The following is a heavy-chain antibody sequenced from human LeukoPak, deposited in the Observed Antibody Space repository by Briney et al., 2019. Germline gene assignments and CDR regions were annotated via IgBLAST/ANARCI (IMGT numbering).Heavy chain of an antibody. Sequence: SQTLSLTCAISGDSVSSNSAAWNWIRQSPSRGLEWLGRTWYMSKWKTEYAVSVHSRITIYADTSKNQFSLHLSSVTPEDTAVYYCAGAGHGSHWFDPWGQGTLVTVSS. D-gene: IGHD6-19*01. V-gene: IGHV6-1*01. CDR1: GDSVSSNSAA. CDR3: AGAGHGSHWFDP. CDR2: TWYMSKWKT. J-gene: IGHJ5*02.